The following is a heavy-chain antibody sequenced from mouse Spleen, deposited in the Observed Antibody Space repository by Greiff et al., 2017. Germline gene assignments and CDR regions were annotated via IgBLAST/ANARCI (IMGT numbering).Heavy chain of an antibody. D-gene: IGHD2-4*01. J-gene: IGHJ3*01. V-gene: IGHV3-6*01. Sequence: EVQLQESGPGLVKPSQSLSLTCSVTGYSITSGYYWNWIRQFPGNKLEWMGYISYDGSNNYNPSLKNRISITRDTSKNQFFLKLNSVTTEDTATYYCANYDQFAYWGQGTLVTVSA. CDR1: GYSITSGYY. CDR3: ANYDQFAY. CDR2: ISYDGSN.